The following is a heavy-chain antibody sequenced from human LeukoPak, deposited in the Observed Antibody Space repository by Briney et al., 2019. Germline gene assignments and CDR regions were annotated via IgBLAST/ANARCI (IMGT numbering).Heavy chain of an antibody. CDR1: GYTFTSYD. CDR3: ARGTVYYDFWSGYRPDYYYYYMDV. D-gene: IGHD3-3*01. CDR2: ISAYNGNT. V-gene: IGHV1-18*01. Sequence: ASVKVSCKASGYTFTSYDINWVRQATGQGLEWMGWISAYNGNTNYAQKLQGRVTMTTDTSTSTAYMELRSLRSDDTAVYYCARGTVYYDFWSGYRPDYYYYYMDVWGKGTTVTVSS. J-gene: IGHJ6*03.